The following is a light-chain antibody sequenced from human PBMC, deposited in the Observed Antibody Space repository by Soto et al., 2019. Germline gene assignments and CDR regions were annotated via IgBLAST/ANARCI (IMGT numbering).Light chain of an antibody. V-gene: IGKV3-11*01. CDR2: SGD. CDR1: QSVSSS. CDR3: QQRYSWLRA. J-gene: IGKJ1*01. Sequence: THSPNTLSFSPGETGTPPCRASQSVSSSVAWYQHKPGQSPRLVVYSGDKRAPGIPPRFSGSGSGTDFTLTISSLESDDFAIYYCQQRYSWLRAFGPGTKVDI.